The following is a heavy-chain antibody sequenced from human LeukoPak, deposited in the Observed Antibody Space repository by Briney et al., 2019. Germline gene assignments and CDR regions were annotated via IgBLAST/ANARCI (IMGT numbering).Heavy chain of an antibody. Sequence: ASVKVSCTASGGTFSSYAISWVRQAPGQGLEWMGRIIPILGIANYAQKFQGRVTITADKSTSTAYMELSSLRSEDTAVYYCARDSVSSSRGDYFDYWGQGTLVTVSS. CDR3: ARDSVSSSRGDYFDY. D-gene: IGHD6-13*01. V-gene: IGHV1-69*04. J-gene: IGHJ4*02. CDR1: GGTFSSYA. CDR2: IIPILGIA.